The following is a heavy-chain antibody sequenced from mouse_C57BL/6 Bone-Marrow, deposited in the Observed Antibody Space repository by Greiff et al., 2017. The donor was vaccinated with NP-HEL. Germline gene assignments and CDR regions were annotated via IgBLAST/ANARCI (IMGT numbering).Heavy chain of an antibody. CDR1: GYAFSSSW. J-gene: IGHJ1*03. V-gene: IGHV1-82*01. CDR2: IYPGDGDT. D-gene: IGHD2-5*01. CDR3: ARKYYSNPYWYCDV. Sequence: QVQLKQSGPELVKPGASVKISCKASGYAFSSSWMNWVKQRPGKGLEWIGRIYPGDGDTNYNGKFKGKATLTADKSSTTAYMQLSSLTAEDSAVYCCARKYYSNPYWYCDVWGTGTTVTVSS.